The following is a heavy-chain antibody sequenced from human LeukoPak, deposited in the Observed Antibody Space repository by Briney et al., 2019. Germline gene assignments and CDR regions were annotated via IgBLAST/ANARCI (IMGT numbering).Heavy chain of an antibody. J-gene: IGHJ4*02. D-gene: IGHD3-16*01. CDR1: GLTFSSHG. CDR2: ISGSGGST. Sequence: GGTLRLSCAASGLTFSSHGMSWVRQAPGKGLEGVSTISGSGGSTYYADSVKGRFTISRDNSKNTLYLQMNSLRAEDTAVYYCASVVITWGGPGYFDYWGQGTLVTVSS. V-gene: IGHV3-23*01. CDR3: ASVVITWGGPGYFDY.